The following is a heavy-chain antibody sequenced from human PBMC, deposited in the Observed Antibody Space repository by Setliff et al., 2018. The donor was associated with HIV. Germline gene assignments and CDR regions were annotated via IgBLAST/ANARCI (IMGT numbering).Heavy chain of an antibody. J-gene: IGHJ4*02. CDR2: MSGNNGNT. V-gene: IGHV1-18*04. D-gene: IGHD3-10*01. CDR3: ARDGFYYGPGGFHNGGLDY. Sequence: ASVKVSCKASGYSLANYAISWVRQVPGHGLEWMGWMSGNNGNTKSAPKVQGRLTLATDISTGTAYMELMSLTSDDTVVYYCARDGFYYGPGGFHNGGLDYWGQGTPVTVSS. CDR1: GYSLANYA.